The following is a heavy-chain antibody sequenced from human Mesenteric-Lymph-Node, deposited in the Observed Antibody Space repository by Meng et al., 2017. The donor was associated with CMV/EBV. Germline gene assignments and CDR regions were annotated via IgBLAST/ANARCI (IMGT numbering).Heavy chain of an antibody. CDR1: GFTFSDHY. CDR2: TRNKANSYTT. D-gene: IGHD6-13*01. V-gene: IGHV3-72*01. J-gene: IGHJ4*02. CDR3: AKDGQRGRIAAALDY. Sequence: GESLKISCAASGFTFSDHYMDWVRQAPGKGLEWVGRTRNKANSYTTEYAASVKGRFTISRDDSKNSLYLQMNSLRAEDTAVYYCAKDGQRGRIAAALDYWGQGTLVTVSS.